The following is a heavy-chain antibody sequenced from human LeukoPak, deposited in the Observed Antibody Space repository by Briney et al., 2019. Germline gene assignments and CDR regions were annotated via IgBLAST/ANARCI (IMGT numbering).Heavy chain of an antibody. J-gene: IGHJ4*02. CDR2: INPNSGGT. V-gene: IGHV1-2*02. Sequence: GASVKVSCKASGYTFTRYYMHLVRQAPGQGREGMGWINPNSGGTNYAQKFQGRVTMTRDTSISTAYMELSGLTSDDTAVYYCARDLGYSYGIGYWGQGTLVTVSS. CDR1: GYTFTRYY. CDR3: ARDLGYSYGIGY. D-gene: IGHD5-18*01.